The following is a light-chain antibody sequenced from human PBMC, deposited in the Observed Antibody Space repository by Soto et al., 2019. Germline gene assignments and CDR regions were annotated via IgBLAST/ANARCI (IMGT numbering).Light chain of an antibody. CDR3: AAWDGSLNGWV. CDR2: NND. J-gene: IGLJ3*02. CDR1: NSNIGSNT. V-gene: IGLV1-44*01. Sequence: QSVLPQAPSASGTPGERVTISCSGSNSNIGSNTVSWYQQVPGTAPKVLIYNNDQRPSGVPDRLSGSKSGTSASLAIGGLQSEDEADYYCAAWDGSLNGWVFGGGTQLTVL.